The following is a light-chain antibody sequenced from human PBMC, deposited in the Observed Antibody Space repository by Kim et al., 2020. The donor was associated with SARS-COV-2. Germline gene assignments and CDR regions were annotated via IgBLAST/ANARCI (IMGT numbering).Light chain of an antibody. V-gene: IGKV3-11*01. Sequence: SLVSGGRATLSCRASQSLTRSLAWFQQRPGQAPRLLIYDASTRATGVPARFTGGGSGTDFTLTITNLQPDDSAVYYCQQRRNWPYNFGQGTKLEI. J-gene: IGKJ2*01. CDR1: QSLTRS. CDR3: QQRRNWPYN. CDR2: DAS.